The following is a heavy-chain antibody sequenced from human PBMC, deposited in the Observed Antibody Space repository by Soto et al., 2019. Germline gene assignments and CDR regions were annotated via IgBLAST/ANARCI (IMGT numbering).Heavy chain of an antibody. D-gene: IGHD5-18*01. CDR2: IYWDDDQ. CDR1: GFSLSTSGVA. Sequence: SGPTLVNPTQTLTLTCTFSGFSLSTSGVAVGWIRQPPGKALEWLAIIYWDDDQRYRPSLKTRLTIRKDTSKKQVVLTMTNMDPVDTATYYCVHSLSSYGPYFFDYWGHGTLVTV. J-gene: IGHJ4*01. CDR3: VHSLSSYGPYFFDY. V-gene: IGHV2-5*02.